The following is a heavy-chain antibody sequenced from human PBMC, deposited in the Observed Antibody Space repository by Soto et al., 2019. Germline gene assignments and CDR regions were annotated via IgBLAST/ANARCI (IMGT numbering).Heavy chain of an antibody. CDR1: GGTFSSYA. CDR2: IIPIFGTA. CDR3: ARDCSGGSCLNWFDP. D-gene: IGHD2-15*01. Sequence: SVKVSCKASGGTFSSYAISWVRQAPGQGLEWMGGIIPIFGTANYAQKFQGRVTITADESTSTAYMELRSLRSDDTAVYYCARDCSGGSCLNWFDPWGQGTLVTVSS. V-gene: IGHV1-69*13. J-gene: IGHJ5*02.